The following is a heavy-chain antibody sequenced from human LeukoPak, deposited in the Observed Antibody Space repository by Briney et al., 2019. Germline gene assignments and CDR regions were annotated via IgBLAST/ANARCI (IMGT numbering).Heavy chain of an antibody. CDR3: ARGRRHYYGTSPYYYYYMDV. CDR2: INHSGST. J-gene: IGHJ6*03. D-gene: IGHD3-10*01. V-gene: IGHV4-34*01. CDR1: GGSFSGYY. Sequence: SETLSLTCAVYGGSFSGYYWSWIRQPPGKGLEWIGEINHSGSTNYNPSLKSRVTISADTSKNQFSLKLSSVTAADTAVYYCARGRRHYYGTSPYYYYYMDVWAKGPRSPSP.